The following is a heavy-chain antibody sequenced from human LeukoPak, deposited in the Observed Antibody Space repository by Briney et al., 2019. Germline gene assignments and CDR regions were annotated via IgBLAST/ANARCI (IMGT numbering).Heavy chain of an antibody. CDR3: AAPDGSGSSYYYYYMDV. J-gene: IGHJ6*03. CDR2: MGNAGDT. V-gene: IGHV3-13*01. D-gene: IGHD3-10*01. Sequence: GGSLRLSCAASGFTFSVYDMHWVRQIPGKGLEWVSGMGNAGDTYYPGSVKGRFTISRDNSKNTLYLQMNSLRAEDTAVYYCAAPDGSGSSYYYYYMDVWGKGTTVTVSS. CDR1: GFTFSVYD.